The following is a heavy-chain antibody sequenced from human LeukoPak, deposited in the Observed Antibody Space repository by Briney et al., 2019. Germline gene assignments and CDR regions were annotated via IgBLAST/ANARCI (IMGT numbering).Heavy chain of an antibody. CDR2: MSSDGSNK. CDR3: AKDWGSGSYTPGGFDY. CDR1: GFTFSSYA. D-gene: IGHD1-26*01. V-gene: IGHV3-30*04. Sequence: GGSLRLSCAASGFTFSSYAMHWVRQAPGKGLEWVAVMSSDGSNKYYADSVKGRFTISRDNSKNTLYLQMNSLRAEDTAVYYCAKDWGSGSYTPGGFDYWGQGTLVTVSS. J-gene: IGHJ4*02.